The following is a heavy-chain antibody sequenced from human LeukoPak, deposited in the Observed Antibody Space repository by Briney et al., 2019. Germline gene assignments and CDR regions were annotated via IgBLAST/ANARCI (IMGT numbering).Heavy chain of an antibody. V-gene: IGHV3-23*01. CDR1: GFTFSSYA. CDR3: AKDQEYSSSSGNWFDP. Sequence: GGSLRLSCAASGFTFSSYAMSWVRQAPGKGLEWVSAISGSGGSTYYADSVKGRFTISRDNSKNTLYLQMNSLRAEDTAVYYCAKDQEYSSSSGNWFDPWGQGTLVTVSS. CDR2: ISGSGGST. D-gene: IGHD6-6*01. J-gene: IGHJ5*02.